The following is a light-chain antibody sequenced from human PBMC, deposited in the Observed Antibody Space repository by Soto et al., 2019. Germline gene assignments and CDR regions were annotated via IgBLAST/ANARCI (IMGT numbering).Light chain of an antibody. J-gene: IGLJ1*01. CDR1: SSDVGNYNH. CDR2: EGS. Sequence: QSVLTQPASVSGSSGQSITISCTGTSSDVGNYNHVSWYQHHPGKAPKLVIYEGSERPSGVSNRFSGSKSGNTASLTISGLQAEDEADYYCCSYAGDSTFYVFATGTKVTVL. CDR3: CSYAGDSTFYV. V-gene: IGLV2-23*01.